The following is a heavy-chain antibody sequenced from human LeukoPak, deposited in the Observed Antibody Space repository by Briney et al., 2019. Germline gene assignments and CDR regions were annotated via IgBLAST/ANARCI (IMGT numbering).Heavy chain of an antibody. J-gene: IGHJ3*02. CDR2: ISGSDGST. Sequence: GGSLRLSCAASGFTFTSYAMSWVRQAPGKGREWVSAISGSDGSTYYADSVKGLLTISRDNSQDTLYIHMKSQRAEDTGVYYCAKDNIVVVILDAFDIWGQGTMVTVSS. CDR3: AKDNIVVVILDAFDI. V-gene: IGHV3-23*01. CDR1: GFTFTSYA. D-gene: IGHD3-22*01.